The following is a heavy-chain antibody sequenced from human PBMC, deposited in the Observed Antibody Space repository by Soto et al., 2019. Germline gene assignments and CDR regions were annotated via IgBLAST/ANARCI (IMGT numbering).Heavy chain of an antibody. J-gene: IGHJ4*02. V-gene: IGHV3-53*01. D-gene: IGHD3-3*01. CDR2: IYSGRTT. CDR3: VRGPADSMLRLLEWPYGDY. Sequence: EVQLVESGGSLIQPGGSLRLSCAASGFSVSDYYMNWVRQAPGKGLEWVSIIYSGRTTYYADSAKGRFTIYRDDSKNTLYLQMNSLRPEDTALYYCVRGPADSMLRLLEWPYGDYWGQGTLVTVTA. CDR1: GFSVSDYY.